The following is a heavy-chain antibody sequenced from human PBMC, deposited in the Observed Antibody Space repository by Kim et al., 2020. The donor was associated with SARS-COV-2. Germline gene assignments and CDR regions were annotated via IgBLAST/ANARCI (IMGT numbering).Heavy chain of an antibody. CDR3: ARGRAQVPVPAALHGYYYYYMDV. CDR1: GGSFSGYY. J-gene: IGHJ6*03. V-gene: IGHV4-34*01. CDR2: INHSGST. D-gene: IGHD2-2*01. Sequence: SETLSLTCAVYGGSFSGYYWSWIRQPPGKGLEWIGEINHSGSTNYNPSLKSRVTISVDTSKNQFSLKLSSVTAADTAVYYCARGRAQVPVPAALHGYYYYYMDVWGKGTTVTVSS.